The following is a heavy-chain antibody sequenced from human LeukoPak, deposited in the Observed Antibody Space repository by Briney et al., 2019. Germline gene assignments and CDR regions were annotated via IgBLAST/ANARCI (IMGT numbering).Heavy chain of an antibody. CDR2: ISSNGGST. D-gene: IGHD5-18*01. CDR1: GFTFSSYA. V-gene: IGHV3-64*01. J-gene: IGHJ5*02. CDR3: ARDRGSYGYGNTWFDP. Sequence: GGSLRLSCAASGFTFSSYAMHWVRQAPGKGLEYVSAISSNGGSTYYANSVKGRFTISRDNSKNTLYLQMGSLRAEDMAVYYCARDRGSYGYGNTWFDPWGQGTLVTVSS.